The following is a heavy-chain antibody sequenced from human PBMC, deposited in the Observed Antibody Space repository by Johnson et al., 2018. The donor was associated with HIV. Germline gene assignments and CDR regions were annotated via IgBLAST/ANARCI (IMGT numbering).Heavy chain of an antibody. D-gene: IGHD3-10*01. J-gene: IGHJ3*02. V-gene: IGHV3-30*03. CDR3: AREAITMARGRAFDI. Sequence: QVQLVESGGGVVQPGKSLRLSCVASGFTFSSYGMHWVRQAPGKGLEWVALISYDGSNKYYADSVKGRFTNSRDNSKNTMYLQMKSLRAEDTAVYYCAREAITMARGRAFDIWGQGTMVTVSS. CDR1: GFTFSSYG. CDR2: ISYDGSNK.